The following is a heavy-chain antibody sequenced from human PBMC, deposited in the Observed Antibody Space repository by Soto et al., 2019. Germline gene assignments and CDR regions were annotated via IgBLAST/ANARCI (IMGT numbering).Heavy chain of an antibody. CDR3: ARAPQTVAGAGIWY. D-gene: IGHD6-13*01. V-gene: IGHV1-18*04. CDR1: GYTFTSYG. Sequence: ASVKVSCKAPGYTFTSYGISWVRQAPGQGLEWMGWISGYNGDTNYAQKLQGRVTMTTDTSTSTAYMELRSLRSDDTAVYYCARAPQTVAGAGIWYWGQGTLVTVSS. CDR2: ISGYNGDT. J-gene: IGHJ4*02.